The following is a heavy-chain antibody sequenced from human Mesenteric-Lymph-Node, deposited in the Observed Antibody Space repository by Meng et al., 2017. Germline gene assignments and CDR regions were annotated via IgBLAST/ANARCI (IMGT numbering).Heavy chain of an antibody. V-gene: IGHV1-2*02. CDR3: ARDLYPDYGGDVFPFVDY. Sequence: ASVKVSCKASGYTFTGYYMHWVRQAPGQGLEWMGWINPNSGGTNYAQKFQGRVTMTRDTSISTAYMELSRLRSDGTAVYYCARDLYPDYGGDVFPFVDYWGQGTLVTVSS. J-gene: IGHJ4*02. D-gene: IGHD4-23*01. CDR1: GYTFTGYY. CDR2: INPNSGGT.